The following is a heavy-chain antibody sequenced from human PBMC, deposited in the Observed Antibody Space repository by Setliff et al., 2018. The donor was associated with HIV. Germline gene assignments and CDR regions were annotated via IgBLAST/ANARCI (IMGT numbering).Heavy chain of an antibody. V-gene: IGHV1-3*04. Sequence: ASVKVSCKASEYTFTLIHWVRQTPGQRLEWMGWINTGSGITKSSQRFQGRVTITRDTSASTAYMELSSLRSEDTAVYYCARLSTWDPYDIFDIWGQGTMVTVSS. CDR1: EYTFTL. CDR2: INTGSGIT. J-gene: IGHJ3*02. D-gene: IGHD3-22*01. CDR3: ARLSTWDPYDIFDI.